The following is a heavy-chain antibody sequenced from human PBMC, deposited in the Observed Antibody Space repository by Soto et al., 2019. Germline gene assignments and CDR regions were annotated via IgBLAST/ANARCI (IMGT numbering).Heavy chain of an antibody. V-gene: IGHV3-21*01. CDR2: VSFDSNYI. J-gene: IGHJ4*02. CDR1: GFTLSSYS. CDR3: ARERGWQLYFDY. D-gene: IGHD6-13*01. Sequence: LRLSCAASGFTLSSYSMNWVRQAPGKGLEWVSLVSFDSNYIYYADSVKGRFTISRDNAKNSVYLQMNSLRAEDTAVYYCARERGWQLYFDYWGQGALVTVSS.